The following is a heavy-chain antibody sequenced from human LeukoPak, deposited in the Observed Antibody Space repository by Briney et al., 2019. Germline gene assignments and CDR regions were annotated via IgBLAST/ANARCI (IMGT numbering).Heavy chain of an antibody. CDR1: GFTFSSYA. V-gene: IGHV3-30-3*01. CDR2: ISYDGSNK. J-gene: IGHJ4*02. CDR3: AKAKGYFDY. Sequence: GGSLRLSCAASGFTFSSYAMHWVRQASGKGLEWVAVISYDGSNKYYADSVKGRFTISRDNSKNTLYLQMNSLRAEDTAVYYCAKAKGYFDYWGQGTLVTVSS.